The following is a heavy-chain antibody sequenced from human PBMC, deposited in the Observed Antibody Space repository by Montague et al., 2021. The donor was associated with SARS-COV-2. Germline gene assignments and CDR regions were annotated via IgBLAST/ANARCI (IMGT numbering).Heavy chain of an antibody. Sequence: SETLSLTCTVSGGTTSGSYWSWIRQSPEKGLEWIGYIYYSGSTKYNPSLKSRVTISLDTSKNQFFLKLTSVTAADTAVYYCVRGFDILNYYYYTMDVWGQGTTVTVSS. V-gene: IGHV4-59*01. CDR2: IYYSGST. CDR1: GGTTSGSY. CDR3: VRGFDILNYYYYTMDV. D-gene: IGHD3-9*01. J-gene: IGHJ6*02.